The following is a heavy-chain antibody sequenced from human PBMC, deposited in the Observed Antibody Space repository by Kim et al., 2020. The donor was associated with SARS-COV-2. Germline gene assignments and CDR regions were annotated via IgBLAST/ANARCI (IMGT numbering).Heavy chain of an antibody. CDR1: GGTFSSYA. CDR2: IIPIFGTA. J-gene: IGHJ4*02. V-gene: IGHV1-69*13. D-gene: IGHD6-13*01. CDR3: ARGGYSSSWFDY. Sequence: SVKVSCKASGGTFSSYAISWVRQAPGQGLEWMGGIIPIFGTANYAQKFQGRVTITADESTSTAYMELSSLRSEDTAVYYCARGGYSSSWFDYWGQGTLVTVSS.